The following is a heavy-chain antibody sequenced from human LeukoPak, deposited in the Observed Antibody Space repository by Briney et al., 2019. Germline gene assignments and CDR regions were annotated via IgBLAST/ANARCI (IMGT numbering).Heavy chain of an antibody. J-gene: IGHJ4*02. CDR3: ARGKGKPAAIDY. CDR2: INHSGST. D-gene: IGHD2-2*02. CDR1: GGSFSGYY. V-gene: IGHV4-34*01. Sequence: SETLSLTCAVYGGSFSGYYWSWIRQPPGKGLEWIGEINHSGSTNYNPSLKSRVTISVDASKNQFSLKLSSVTAADTAVYYCARGKGKPAAIDYWGQGTLVTVSS.